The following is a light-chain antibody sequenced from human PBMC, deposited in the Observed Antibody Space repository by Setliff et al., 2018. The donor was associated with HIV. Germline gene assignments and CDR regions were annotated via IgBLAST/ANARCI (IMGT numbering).Light chain of an antibody. CDR1: SYDIGYKNF. CDR2: EIN. CDR3: GSCTSTSPCA. J-gene: IGLJ1*01. V-gene: IGLV2-14*01. Sequence: QSALAQPASVSGSPGQSITISCTGTSYDIGYKNFVSWYQQYPGDAPQLIIYEINNRPSGVSSRFSGSKSGNTASLTISDLQAQDEADYYCGSCTSTSPCAFGTGTKVTVL.